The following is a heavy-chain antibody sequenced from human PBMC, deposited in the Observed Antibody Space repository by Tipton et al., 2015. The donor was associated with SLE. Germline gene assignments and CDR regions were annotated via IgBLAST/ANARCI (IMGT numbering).Heavy chain of an antibody. D-gene: IGHD3-16*01. J-gene: IGHJ2*01. CDR1: GITFSRYA. Sequence: GSLRLSCAAFGITFSRYAMSWVRQAPGKGLEWISSISESGTDTYYTDSVKGRFTISRDNSKNTLNLQMNSLRAEDTAIYYCAKDPVSVSAWYFDLWGRGTLVTVSS. CDR2: ISESGTDT. CDR3: AKDPVSVSAWYFDL. V-gene: IGHV3-23*01.